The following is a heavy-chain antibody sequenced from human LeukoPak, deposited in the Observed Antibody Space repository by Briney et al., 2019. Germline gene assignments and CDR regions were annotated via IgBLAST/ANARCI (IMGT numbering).Heavy chain of an antibody. V-gene: IGHV3-21*04. CDR1: GFTFSGYA. D-gene: IGHD6-13*01. CDR3: AKDYATLYSSSLLLDAFDI. Sequence: GGSLRLSCAASGFTFSGYAMNWVRQAPGKGLEWVSSITGSTSYIYYADSLKGRFTISRDNAKNSLYLQMNSLRAEDTAVYYCAKDYATLYSSSLLLDAFDIWGQGTMVTVSS. J-gene: IGHJ3*02. CDR2: ITGSTSYI.